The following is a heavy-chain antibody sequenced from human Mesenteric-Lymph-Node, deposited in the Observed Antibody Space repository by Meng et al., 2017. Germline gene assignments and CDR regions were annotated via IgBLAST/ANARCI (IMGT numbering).Heavy chain of an antibody. CDR1: GFAFSSYS. CDR3: ARVGIAAVAGNAFDI. J-gene: IGHJ3*02. D-gene: IGHD6-19*01. V-gene: IGHV3-48*04. Sequence: GESLKISCVTSGFAFSSYSMNWVRQAPGKGLEWVSYISSSGGTIYYADSVKGRFTISRDNAKNSLYLQMNSLRAEDTAVYYCARVGIAAVAGNAFDIWGQGTMVTVSS. CDR2: ISSSGGTI.